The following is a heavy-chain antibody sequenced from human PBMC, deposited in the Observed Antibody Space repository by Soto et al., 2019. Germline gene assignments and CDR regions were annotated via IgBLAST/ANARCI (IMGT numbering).Heavy chain of an antibody. CDR2: ISYDGSNK. Sequence: QVQLVESGGGVVQPGRSLRLSCAASGFTFSSYATHWVRQAPGKGLEWVAVISYDGSNKYYTDSVKGRFTISRDNSKNTLYLQMNSLRTEDTAVYYCARDPASNNWFDPWGQGTLVTVSS. D-gene: IGHD6-6*01. CDR3: ARDPASNNWFDP. V-gene: IGHV3-30-3*01. J-gene: IGHJ5*02. CDR1: GFTFSSYA.